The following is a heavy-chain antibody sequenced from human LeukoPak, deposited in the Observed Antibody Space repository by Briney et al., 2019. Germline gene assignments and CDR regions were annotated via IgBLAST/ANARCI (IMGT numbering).Heavy chain of an antibody. V-gene: IGHV4-34*01. CDR1: GGSFSGYY. J-gene: IGHJ4*02. CDR2: INHSGST. Sequence: SETLSLTCAVYGGSFSGYYWSWIRQPPGKGLEWIGEINHSGSTYYNPSLKSRVTISVDTSKNQFSLKLSSVTAADTAVYYCARGPRRGGYGQYDYWGQGTLVTVSS. CDR3: ARGPRRGGYGQYDY. D-gene: IGHD5-24*01.